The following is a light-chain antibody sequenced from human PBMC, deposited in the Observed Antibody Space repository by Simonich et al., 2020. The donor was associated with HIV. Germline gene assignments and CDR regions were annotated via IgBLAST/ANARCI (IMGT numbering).Light chain of an antibody. CDR3: QQYNDYPLT. V-gene: IGKV1-16*02. J-gene: IGKJ4*01. Sequence: DIQMTQSPSSLSASVGDRVTITWRASQGIRIYLAWFQQKPGKAPKSLIYAASRLHSGVPSKFSGSGSGTDFTLTISSLQPEDFATYYCQQYNDYPLTFGGGTKVEIK. CDR1: QGIRIY. CDR2: AAS.